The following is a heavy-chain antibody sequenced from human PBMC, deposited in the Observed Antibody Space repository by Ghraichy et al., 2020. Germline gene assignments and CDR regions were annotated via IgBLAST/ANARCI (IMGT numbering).Heavy chain of an antibody. V-gene: IGHV4-34*01. D-gene: IGHD6-13*01. CDR3: AREVPGGSSWYDDY. Sequence: SETLSLTCAVYGGSFSGYYWSWIRQPPGKGLEWIGEINHSGSTNYNPSLKSRVTISVDTSKNQFSLKLSSVTAADTAVYYCAREVPGGSSWYDDYWGQGTLVTVSS. J-gene: IGHJ4*02. CDR2: INHSGST. CDR1: GGSFSGYY.